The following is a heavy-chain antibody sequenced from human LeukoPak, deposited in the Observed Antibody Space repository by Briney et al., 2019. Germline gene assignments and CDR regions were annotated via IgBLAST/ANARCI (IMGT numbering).Heavy chain of an antibody. CDR1: GGSISSYY. J-gene: IGHJ4*02. CDR3: ARSVLGYSYGLHIDY. V-gene: IGHV4-59*01. CDR2: IHYRGST. Sequence: PSETLSLNCTVSGGSISSYYWSWIRQSPGDGLESFGYIHYRGSTNYNPSLKSRVTISVDTSKNQFSLKLSSLTAADTAVYYCARSVLGYSYGLHIDYWGQGTLVTVSS. D-gene: IGHD5-18*01.